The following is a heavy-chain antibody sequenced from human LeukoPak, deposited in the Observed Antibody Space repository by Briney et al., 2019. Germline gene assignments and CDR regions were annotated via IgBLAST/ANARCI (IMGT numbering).Heavy chain of an antibody. CDR1: GGSISSYY. V-gene: IGHV4-4*07. J-gene: IGHJ4*02. D-gene: IGHD1-26*01. Sequence: SETLSLTYTVSGGSISSYYWSWIRQPAGKGLEWIGRIYSGGSTNYNPSLKSRVTMSVDSSNNQFSLKLSSVTAADTAVFYCARENTGSYREFDYWDQGTLVTVSS. CDR3: ARENTGSYREFDY. CDR2: IYSGGST.